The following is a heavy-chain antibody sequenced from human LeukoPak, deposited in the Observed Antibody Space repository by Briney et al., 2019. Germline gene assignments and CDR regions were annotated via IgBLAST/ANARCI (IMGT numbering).Heavy chain of an antibody. J-gene: IGHJ3*02. Sequence: GSSVKVSCKASGGTFSSYAISWVRQAPGQGLEWMGGIIPIFGTANYAQKFQGRVTITADKSTSTAYMELSSLRSEDTAVYYYARGIRVAVADNIFEDAFDIWGQGTMVTVSS. CDR3: ARGIRVAVADNIFEDAFDI. V-gene: IGHV1-69*06. CDR1: GGTFSSYA. CDR2: IIPIFGTA. D-gene: IGHD6-19*01.